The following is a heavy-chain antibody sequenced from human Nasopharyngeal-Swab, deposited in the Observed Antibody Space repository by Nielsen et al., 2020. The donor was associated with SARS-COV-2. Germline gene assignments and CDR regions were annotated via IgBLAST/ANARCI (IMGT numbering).Heavy chain of an antibody. CDR1: GYSFTSYW. V-gene: IGHV5-51*01. CDR2: IYPGDSDT. J-gene: IGHJ6*03. D-gene: IGHD3-3*01. Sequence: GGSLRLSCKGSGYSFTSYWIGWVRQMPGKGLEWMGIIYPGDSDTRYSPPFQGQVTISADKSISTAYLQWSSLKASDTAMYYCARQAPHYDFWSGSAYYMDVWGKGTTVTVSS. CDR3: ARQAPHYDFWSGSAYYMDV.